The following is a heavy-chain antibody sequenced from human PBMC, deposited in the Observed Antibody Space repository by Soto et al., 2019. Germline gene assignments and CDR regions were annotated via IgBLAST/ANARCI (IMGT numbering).Heavy chain of an antibody. Sequence: SETLSLXCTISGGSISGFYWGWIRQPPGKGLEWIGNIYYSGSANYDPSLRSRVTISLNTSKNQFSLNLNSVTAADTAIYYCARWTYCGGDCYWLDFWGQGTLVTVS. CDR1: GGSISGFY. CDR3: ARWTYCGGDCYWLDF. V-gene: IGHV4-59*01. J-gene: IGHJ4*02. D-gene: IGHD2-21*02. CDR2: IYYSGSA.